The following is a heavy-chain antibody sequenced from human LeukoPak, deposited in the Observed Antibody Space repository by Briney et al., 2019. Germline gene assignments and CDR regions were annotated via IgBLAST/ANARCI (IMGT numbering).Heavy chain of an antibody. CDR1: GDSISSGDYY. V-gene: IGHV4-61*02. D-gene: IGHD1-1*01. Sequence: PSQTLSLTCTVSGDSISSGDYYWSWIRQPAGKGLEWIGRISSSGSTNYNPSLKSRVTISVDKSKNQFFLRLKSVTAADTAVYYCAKSVSNWGFDPWGQGTLVTVSS. CDR3: AKSVSNWGFDP. CDR2: ISSSGST. J-gene: IGHJ5*02.